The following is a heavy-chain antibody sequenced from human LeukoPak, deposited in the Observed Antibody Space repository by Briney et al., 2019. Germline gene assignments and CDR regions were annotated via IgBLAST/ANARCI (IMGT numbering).Heavy chain of an antibody. V-gene: IGHV4-31*03. D-gene: IGHD4-11*01. J-gene: IGHJ4*02. CDR2: IYYSGST. Sequence: RASETLSLTCTVSGGSISSGGYYWSWIRQHPGKGLEWIGYIYYSGSTYYNPSLKRRVTISLDTSKNQFSLKLSSVTAADTAVYYCARDNYSFDYWGQGTLVTVSS. CDR1: GGSISSGGYY. CDR3: ARDNYSFDY.